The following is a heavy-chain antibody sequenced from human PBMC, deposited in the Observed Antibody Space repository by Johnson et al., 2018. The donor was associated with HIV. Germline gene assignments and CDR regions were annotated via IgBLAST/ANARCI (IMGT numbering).Heavy chain of an antibody. J-gene: IGHJ3*02. D-gene: IGHD3-9*01. CDR3: AREEGTDILTRGDAFDI. V-gene: IGHV3-11*04. CDR2: ISRSGRTI. CDR1: GFIFSDYY. Sequence: QEKLVESGGDLVKPGGSLRLSCAASGFIFSDYYMTWIRQAPGKGLESISYISRSGRTIYYADSVKGRFTMSRDNAKKSLYLQMNSLRAEDTAVYYCAREEGTDILTRGDAFDIWGQGTMVTVSS.